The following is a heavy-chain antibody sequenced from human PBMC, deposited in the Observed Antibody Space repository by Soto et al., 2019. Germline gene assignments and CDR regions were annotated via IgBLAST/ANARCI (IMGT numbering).Heavy chain of an antibody. D-gene: IGHD3-22*01. J-gene: IGHJ4*02. CDR3: AVSDSSGYPYYFDY. Sequence: GGSLRLSCAASGFTFSSYAMSWVRQAPGKGLEWVSAISGSGGSTFYADSVKSRFTISRDNSKNTLYLQMNSLRAEDTALYSCAVSDSSGYPYYFDYWGQGTLVTVSS. V-gene: IGHV3-23*01. CDR1: GFTFSSYA. CDR2: ISGSGGST.